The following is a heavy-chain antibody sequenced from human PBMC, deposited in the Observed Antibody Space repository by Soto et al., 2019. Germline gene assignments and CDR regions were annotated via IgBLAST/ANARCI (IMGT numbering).Heavy chain of an antibody. CDR2: IKQDGSEE. V-gene: IGHV3-7*01. J-gene: IGHJ6*02. CDR1: GFTFSSYW. D-gene: IGHD6-13*01. CDR3: ARIAASGRRWVV. Sequence: EVQLVESGGGLVQPGGSLRLSCVDSGFTFSSYWMSWVRQAPVKGLEWVGNIKQDGSEENYVDSVKGRFTISGDNAKNSMYLQMKSLGAGDTAVYYCARIAASGRRWVVWGQGTTVVVSS.